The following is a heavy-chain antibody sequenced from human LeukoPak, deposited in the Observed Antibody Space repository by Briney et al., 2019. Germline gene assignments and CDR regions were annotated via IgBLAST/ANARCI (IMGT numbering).Heavy chain of an antibody. CDR3: ARGHTMIVY. CDR2: IYYSGST. V-gene: IGHV4-59*01. Sequence: SETLSLTCTVSGGSISSYYWSWIRQPPGKGLEWIGYIYYSGSTNYNPSLKSRVTISVDTSKNQFSLKLSSVTAADTAVYYCARGHTMIVYWGQGTLVTVSS. CDR1: GGSISSYY. J-gene: IGHJ4*02. D-gene: IGHD3-22*01.